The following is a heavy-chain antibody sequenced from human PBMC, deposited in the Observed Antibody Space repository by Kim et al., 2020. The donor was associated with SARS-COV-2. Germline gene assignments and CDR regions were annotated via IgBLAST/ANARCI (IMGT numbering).Heavy chain of an antibody. CDR3: TRDGGYSGYDFFYGLDY. D-gene: IGHD5-12*01. J-gene: IGHJ4*02. Sequence: GGSLRLSCTASGFTFGDYAMSWFRQAPGKGLEWVGFIRSKAYGGTTEYAASVKGRFTISRDDSKSIAYLQMNSLKTEDTAVYYCTRDGGYSGYDFFYGLDYWGQGTLVTVSS. V-gene: IGHV3-49*03. CDR2: IRSKAYGGTT. CDR1: GFTFGDYA.